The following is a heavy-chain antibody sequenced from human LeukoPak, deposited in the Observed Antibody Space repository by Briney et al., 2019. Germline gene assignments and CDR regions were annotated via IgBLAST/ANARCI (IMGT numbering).Heavy chain of an antibody. V-gene: IGHV4-4*02. D-gene: IGHD3-10*01. Sequence: SETLSLTCAVSGGSISSSNWWSWVRQPPGKGLEWIGEIYHSGSTNYNPSLKSRVTISVDTSKNQFSLRLTSVTAADTAVYYCARERVTMVRGLSGMDVWGQGTTVTVSS. CDR3: ARERVTMVRGLSGMDV. J-gene: IGHJ6*02. CDR1: GGSISSSNW. CDR2: IYHSGST.